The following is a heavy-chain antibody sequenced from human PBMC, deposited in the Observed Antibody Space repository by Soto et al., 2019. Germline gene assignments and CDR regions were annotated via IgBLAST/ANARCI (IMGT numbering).Heavy chain of an antibody. Sequence: QVRLQESGPGLMKPSETLSLTCTVSGGSISPSYWNWVRQPPGKRPEWIGCIYYTGNTHYNPSLKRRVTISRDTSKNQFSLELTSVTAADTAMYFCAAGLDHNKVGYWGQGTLVTVSS. CDR3: AAGLDHNKVGY. CDR1: GGSISPSY. D-gene: IGHD2-2*03. J-gene: IGHJ4*02. V-gene: IGHV4-59*01. CDR2: IYYTGNT.